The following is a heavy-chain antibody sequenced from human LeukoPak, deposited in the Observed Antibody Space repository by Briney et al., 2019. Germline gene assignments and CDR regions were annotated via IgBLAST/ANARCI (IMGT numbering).Heavy chain of an antibody. J-gene: IGHJ3*02. Sequence: SETLSLTCTVSGGSISSYYWSWIRQPPGKGLEWIGYIYYSGSTNYNPSLKSRVTISVDTSKNQFSLKLSSVTTADTAVYYCARYYDYVWGSYRDDAFDIWGQGTMVTVSS. CDR2: IYYSGST. CDR3: ARYYDYVWGSYRDDAFDI. CDR1: GGSISSYY. V-gene: IGHV4-59*01. D-gene: IGHD3-16*02.